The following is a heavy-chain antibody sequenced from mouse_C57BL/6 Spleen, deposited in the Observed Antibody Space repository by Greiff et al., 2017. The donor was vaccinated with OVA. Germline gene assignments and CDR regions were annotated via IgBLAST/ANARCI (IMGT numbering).Heavy chain of an antibody. Sequence: EVKVVESGGGLVQPGGSLKLSCAASGFTFSDYYMYWVRQTPEKRLEWVAYISNGGGSTYYPDTVKGRFTISRDNAKNTLYLQMSRLKSEDTAMYYCARLAYDYEYYFDYWGQGTTLTVSS. D-gene: IGHD2-4*01. CDR1: GFTFSDYY. CDR2: ISNGGGST. V-gene: IGHV5-12*01. CDR3: ARLAYDYEYYFDY. J-gene: IGHJ2*01.